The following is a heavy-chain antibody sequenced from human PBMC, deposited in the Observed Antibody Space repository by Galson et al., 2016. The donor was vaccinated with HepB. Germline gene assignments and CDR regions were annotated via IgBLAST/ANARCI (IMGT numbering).Heavy chain of an antibody. CDR1: GGSFSGYY. CDR2: TDYSGNT. CDR3: ARAGVRFLAWLSNEFDY. D-gene: IGHD3-3*01. J-gene: IGHJ4*02. V-gene: IGHV4-34*01. Sequence: TLSLTCAVSGGSFSGYYWAWIRQTPGGGLEWIGETDYSGNTDYNPSLKSRISISIDTSKNQFSLKMDSVTAADKGAYYCARAGVRFLAWLSNEFDYWGQGIVVSVST.